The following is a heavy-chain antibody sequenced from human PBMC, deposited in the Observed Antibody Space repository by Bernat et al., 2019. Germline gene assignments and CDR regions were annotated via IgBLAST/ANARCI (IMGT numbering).Heavy chain of an antibody. V-gene: IGHV3-53*05. CDR1: GFTVSSNY. J-gene: IGHJ4*02. CDR3: VRTGYCTGGVCYHPLRY. Sequence: EVQLVETGGGLIQPGGSLRLSCAASGFTVSSNYMSWVRQAPGKGLEWVSVIYSGGSTYYTDSVKGRFTISRDNSKNTLYLQMNSLRAEDTAVYYCVRTGYCTGGVCYHPLRYWGQGTLVTVSS. CDR2: IYSGGST. D-gene: IGHD2-8*02.